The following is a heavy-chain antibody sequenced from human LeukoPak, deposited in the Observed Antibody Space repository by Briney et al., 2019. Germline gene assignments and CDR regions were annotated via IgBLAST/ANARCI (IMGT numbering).Heavy chain of an antibody. D-gene: IGHD3/OR15-3a*01. CDR3: AREGRFLDGYGGDY. CDR1: GFTFSSYW. CDR2: IKQDGSEK. J-gene: IGHJ4*02. Sequence: GGSLRLSCAASGFTFSSYWMSWVRQAPGKGLEWVANIKQDGSEKYYVDSVKGRFTISRDNAKNSLYLQMNSLRAEDTAVCYCAREGRFLDGYGGDYWGQGTLVTVSS. V-gene: IGHV3-7*01.